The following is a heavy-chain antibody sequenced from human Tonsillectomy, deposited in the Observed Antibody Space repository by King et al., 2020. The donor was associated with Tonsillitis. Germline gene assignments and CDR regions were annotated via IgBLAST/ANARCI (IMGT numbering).Heavy chain of an antibody. CDR2: IFPGDSHT. CDR1: GYSFSSYW. J-gene: IGHJ4*02. CDR3: ARVLRSSWYKTGYFYS. Sequence: QLVQSGAEVKKPGESLKISCQVSGYSFSSYWIGWVRQMPGTGLEWMGFIFPGDSHTTFSPSFQGQFTISADKSIGTAYLQLSSLKASDTAISYCARVLRSSWYKTGYFYSWGQGTLVTVST. D-gene: IGHD6-19*01. V-gene: IGHV5-51*01.